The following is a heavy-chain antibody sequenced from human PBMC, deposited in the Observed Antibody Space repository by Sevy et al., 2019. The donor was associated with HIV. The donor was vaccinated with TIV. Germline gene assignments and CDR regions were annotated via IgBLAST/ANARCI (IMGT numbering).Heavy chain of an antibody. D-gene: IGHD4-17*01. CDR1: GFTLSDYY. CDR3: AGDHVKDGDLGDYYYFAMDL. CDR2: ISGDSDDTK. Sequence: GGSLRLSCAASGFTLSDYYMSWIRQAPGKGLEWVSYISGDSDDTKYYADSVKGRFTISRDNAKNSVYLQMNSLRAEDTAVYYCAGDHVKDGDLGDYYYFAMDLWGQGTTVTVSS. V-gene: IGHV3-11*01. J-gene: IGHJ6*02.